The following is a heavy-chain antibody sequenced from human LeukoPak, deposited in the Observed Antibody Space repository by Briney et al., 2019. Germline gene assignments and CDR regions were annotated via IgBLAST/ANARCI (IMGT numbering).Heavy chain of an antibody. D-gene: IGHD3-9*01. CDR1: GGSISSGSYY. V-gene: IGHV4-61*02. CDR2: IYTSGST. CDR3: ARVYYDILTGYYSAL. Sequence: SETLSLTCTVSGGSISSGSYYWSWIRQPAGKGLEWIGRIYTSGSTNYNPSLKSRVTISVDTSKNQFSLKLSSVTAADTAVHYCARVYYDILTGYYSALWGRGTLVTVSS. J-gene: IGHJ2*01.